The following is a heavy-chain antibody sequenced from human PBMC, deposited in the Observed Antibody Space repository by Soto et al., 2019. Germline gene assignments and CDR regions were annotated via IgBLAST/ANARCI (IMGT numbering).Heavy chain of an antibody. CDR2: LGTIGA. J-gene: IGHJ4*02. CDR1: GFTFSAHA. CDR3: ARDLTTHDY. Sequence: EVQLLEYGGGLVQPGGSLRLSCVGSGFTFSAHAITWVRQAPGKVLEWVSTLGTIGAFYADSVKGRFTITRDNSKNTVNLQINSLRGEDTAIYYCARDLTTHDYWGQGTVVTVSS. V-gene: IGHV3-23*01.